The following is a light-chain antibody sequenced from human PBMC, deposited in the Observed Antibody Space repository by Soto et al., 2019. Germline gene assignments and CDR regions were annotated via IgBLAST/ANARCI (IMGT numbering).Light chain of an antibody. CDR3: HQRQSWPRT. CDR2: QTT. J-gene: IGKJ1*01. V-gene: IGKV3-11*01. Sequence: EIVLTQSPATLSSFPGDRVTLSCRASQYINTRLACYQHRPGQAPRLLIYQTTITSASNPARFSASGSGTDFTLTISDVQPEDFAVYYCHQRQSWPRTFGQVTKVDI. CDR1: QYINTR.